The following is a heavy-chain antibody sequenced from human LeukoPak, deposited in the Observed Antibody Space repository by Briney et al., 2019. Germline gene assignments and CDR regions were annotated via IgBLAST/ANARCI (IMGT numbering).Heavy chain of an antibody. J-gene: IGHJ5*02. V-gene: IGHV3-23*01. CDR1: GFTFSSYA. D-gene: IGHD2-2*01. CDR2: ISGSGGTT. CDR3: ASGRQDIVVVPAATDNWFDP. Sequence: GGSLRLSCAASGFTFSSYAMSWVRLAPGKGLEWVSVISGSGGTTYYADSVKGRFTISRDNSKNTLYLQMNSLRSEDTAVYYCASGRQDIVVVPAATDNWFDPWGQGTLVTVSS.